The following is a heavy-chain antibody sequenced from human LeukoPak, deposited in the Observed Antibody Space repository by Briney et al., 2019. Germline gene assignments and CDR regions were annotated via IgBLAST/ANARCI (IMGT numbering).Heavy chain of an antibody. J-gene: IGHJ3*02. Sequence: GGSLRLSRAASGFTFDDYAMHWVRQAPGKGLEWVSGISWNSGSIGYADSVKGRFTISRDNAKNSLYLQMNSLRAEDTALYYCAKAVRYYYDSSGWGAFDIWGQGTMVTVSS. V-gene: IGHV3-9*01. CDR2: ISWNSGSI. D-gene: IGHD3-22*01. CDR1: GFTFDDYA. CDR3: AKAVRYYYDSSGWGAFDI.